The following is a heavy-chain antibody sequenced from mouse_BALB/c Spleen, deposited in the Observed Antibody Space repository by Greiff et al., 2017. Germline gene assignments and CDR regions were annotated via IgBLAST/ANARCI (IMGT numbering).Heavy chain of an antibody. D-gene: IGHD1-1*01. CDR3: ARGRYYGSREFGYAMDY. Sequence: EVQLQQSGPELVKPGASVKMSCKASGYTFTSYVMHWVKQKPGQGLEWIGYINPYNDGTKYNEKFKGKATLTSDKSSSTAYMELSSLTSEDSAVYYCARGRYYGSREFGYAMDYWGQGTSVTVSS. J-gene: IGHJ4*01. V-gene: IGHV1-14*01. CDR2: INPYNDGT. CDR1: GYTFTSYV.